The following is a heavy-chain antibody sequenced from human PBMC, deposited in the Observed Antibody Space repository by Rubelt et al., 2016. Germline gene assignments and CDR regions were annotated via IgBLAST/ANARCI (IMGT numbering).Heavy chain of an antibody. V-gene: IGHV4-59*12. J-gene: IGHJ2*01. CDR2: IYYSGST. CDR3: AAAPRGKAYFDF. CDR1: GGSISSYY. Sequence: QVQLQESGPGLVKPSETLSLTCTVSGGSISSYYWSWIRQPPGKGLEWIGYIYYSGSTNYNPSLKSRVTMSVDTSKSQFSLKLSLRTAAETAVYYCAAAPRGKAYFDFWARGTLVTVSS. D-gene: IGHD6-6*01.